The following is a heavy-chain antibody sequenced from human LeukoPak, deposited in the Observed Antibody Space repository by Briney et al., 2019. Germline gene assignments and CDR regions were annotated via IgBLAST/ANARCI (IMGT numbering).Heavy chain of an antibody. Sequence: GGSLRLSCAASGFTFDDYAMHWVRQAPGKGLEWVSLISGDGGSTYYADSVKGRFTISRDDSKNTLYLQMNSLRAEDTAVYYCAREASGYSGSTRVDAFDIWGRGTMVTVSS. CDR3: AREASGYSGSTRVDAFDI. CDR1: GFTFDDYA. J-gene: IGHJ3*02. V-gene: IGHV3-43*02. D-gene: IGHD1-26*01. CDR2: ISGDGGST.